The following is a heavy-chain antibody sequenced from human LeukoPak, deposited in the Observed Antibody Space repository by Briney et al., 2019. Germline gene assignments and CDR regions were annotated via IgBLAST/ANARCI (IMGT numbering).Heavy chain of an antibody. CDR3: ARGGDRSFDY. Sequence: SGTLSLTCAVSGVSISSNLWWTWLRQPPGKGLEWIAEIHHSGSINYNPSLKSRVTISVDKAKNQFSLNLNSVTAADTAVYYCARGGDRSFDYWGQGTLVTVSS. J-gene: IGHJ4*02. D-gene: IGHD3-10*01. CDR1: GVSISSNLW. CDR2: IHHSGSI. V-gene: IGHV4-4*02.